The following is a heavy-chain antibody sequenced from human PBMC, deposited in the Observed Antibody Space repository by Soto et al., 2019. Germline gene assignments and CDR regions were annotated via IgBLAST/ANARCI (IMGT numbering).Heavy chain of an antibody. CDR1: GFTFSSYW. CDR2: IKQDGSEK. CDR3: ARDRIAAAEDAFDI. D-gene: IGHD6-13*01. V-gene: IGHV3-7*01. Sequence: GGSLRLSCAASGFTFSSYWMSWVRQAPGKGLEWVANIKQDGSEKYYVDSVKGRFTISRDNAKNSLYLQMNSLRAEDTAVYYCARDRIAAAEDAFDIWGQGIMVTVSS. J-gene: IGHJ3*02.